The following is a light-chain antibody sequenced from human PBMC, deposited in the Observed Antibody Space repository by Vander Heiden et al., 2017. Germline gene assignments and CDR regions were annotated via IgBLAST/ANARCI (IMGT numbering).Light chain of an antibody. CDR1: QSVSSTY. J-gene: IGKJ5*01. Sequence: EIVLTQSPGTLSLSPGERATLSCRASQSVSSTYLAWYQQKPGQAPRLLTYGASSRATGIPDRFSGSGSGTDFTLTISRLEPEDFAVYYCQQYGSSLPWTFGQGTRLEIK. CDR3: QQYGSSLPWT. V-gene: IGKV3-20*01. CDR2: GAS.